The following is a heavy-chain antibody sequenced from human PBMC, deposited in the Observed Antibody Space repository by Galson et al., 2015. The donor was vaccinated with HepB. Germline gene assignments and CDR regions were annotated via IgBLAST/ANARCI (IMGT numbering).Heavy chain of an antibody. Sequence: SLRLSCAASGFTVSSNYMSWVRQAPGKGLEWVSVIYSGGSTYYADSVKGRFTISRDNSKNTLYLQMNSLRAEDTAVYYCARPQAYSSSWYHYDYWGQGTLVTVSS. CDR1: GFTVSSNY. CDR3: ARPQAYSSSWYHYDY. J-gene: IGHJ4*02. CDR2: IYSGGST. V-gene: IGHV3-66*02. D-gene: IGHD6-13*01.